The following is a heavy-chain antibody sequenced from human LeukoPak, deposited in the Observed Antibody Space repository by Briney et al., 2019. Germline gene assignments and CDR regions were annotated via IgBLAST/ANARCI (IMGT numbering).Heavy chain of an antibody. CDR1: GFTFSSYA. CDR2: ISGSGGST. D-gene: IGHD3-3*01. J-gene: IGHJ4*02. CDR3: AKVKADFSSGHGPDY. Sequence: EGSLRLSCAASGFTFSSYAMSWVRQAPGQGLEWVSAISGSGGSTYSADSVKGRFTISRDNSKNTLYLQMNSLRAEDTAVYYCAKVKADFSSGHGPDYWGQGALVTVSS. V-gene: IGHV3-23*01.